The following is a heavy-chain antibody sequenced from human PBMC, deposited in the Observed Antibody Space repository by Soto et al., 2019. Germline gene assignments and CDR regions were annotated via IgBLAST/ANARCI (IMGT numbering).Heavy chain of an antibody. D-gene: IGHD6-19*01. CDR1: GFTFSSYA. Sequence: GGSLRLSCAASGFTFSSYAMSWVRQAPGKGLEWVSAISGSGGSTYYADSVKGRFTISRDNSKNTLYLQMNSLRAEDTAVYYCAKARYSGGWYVPVGYFQHWGQGTLVTVSS. CDR3: AKARYSGGWYVPVGYFQH. V-gene: IGHV3-23*01. J-gene: IGHJ1*01. CDR2: ISGSGGST.